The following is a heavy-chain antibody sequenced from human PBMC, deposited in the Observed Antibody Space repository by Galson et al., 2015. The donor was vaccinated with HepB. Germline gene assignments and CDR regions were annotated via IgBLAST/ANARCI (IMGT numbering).Heavy chain of an antibody. CDR2: IRISGGGI. Sequence: SLRLSCAASGFTFKSYAMGWVRQTLGKGLEWVSIIRISGGGIDYADSVRGRFTISRDDFKNTLYLQMNNLRAEDTAVYYCVKTAPYGTGWVGALDIWGQGTKVTAFS. J-gene: IGHJ3*02. CDR3: VKTAPYGTGWVGALDI. D-gene: IGHD6-25*01. V-gene: IGHV3-23*01. CDR1: GFTFKSYA.